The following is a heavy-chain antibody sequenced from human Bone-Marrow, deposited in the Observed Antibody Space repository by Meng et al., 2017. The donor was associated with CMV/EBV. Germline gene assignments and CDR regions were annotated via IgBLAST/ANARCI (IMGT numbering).Heavy chain of an antibody. V-gene: IGHV3-23*01. D-gene: IGHD3-22*01. J-gene: IGHJ4*02. CDR1: GFTFSSRA. CDR3: VKEFGSFDVIGYSNCFDY. Sequence: GESLKISCVGSGFTFSSRAMTWVRQAPEKGLEWVATISNSDAGTYYADAVKGRFTISRDSSKNTVTLQMISRRAEDTAVYYCVKEFGSFDVIGYSNCFDYWGQGTRVTVSS. CDR2: ISNSDAGT.